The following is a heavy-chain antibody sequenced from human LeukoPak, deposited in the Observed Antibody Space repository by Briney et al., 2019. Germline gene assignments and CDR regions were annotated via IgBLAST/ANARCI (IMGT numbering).Heavy chain of an antibody. J-gene: IGHJ6*02. D-gene: IGHD3-10*01. V-gene: IGHV3-13*01. CDR2: IGTAGDT. Sequence: PGGSLRLSCAASGFTFSSYDMHWVRQATGKGLEWVSAIGTAGDTYYPGSVKGRFTISRENAKNSLYLQMNSLRAEDTAVYYCARNAWKSYDSGRGRMDVWGQGTTVTVSS. CDR1: GFTFSSYD. CDR3: ARNAWKSYDSGRGRMDV.